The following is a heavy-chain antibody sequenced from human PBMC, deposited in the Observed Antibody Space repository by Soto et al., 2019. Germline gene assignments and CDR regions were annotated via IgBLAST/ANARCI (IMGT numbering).Heavy chain of an antibody. Sequence: LRLSCAASGFTFSSYAMHWVRQAPGKGLEWVAVISYDGSNKYYADSVKGRFTISRDNSKNTLYLQMNSLRAEDTAVYYCARDRNYYDSSGYYSGWFDPWGQGTLVTVSS. J-gene: IGHJ5*02. CDR3: ARDRNYYDSSGYYSGWFDP. D-gene: IGHD3-22*01. CDR2: ISYDGSNK. V-gene: IGHV3-30-3*01. CDR1: GFTFSSYA.